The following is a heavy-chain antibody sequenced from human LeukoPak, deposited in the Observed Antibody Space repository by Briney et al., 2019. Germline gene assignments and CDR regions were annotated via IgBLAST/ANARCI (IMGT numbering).Heavy chain of an antibody. CDR2: IYYSGSA. Sequence: PSDTLSLTCTVSGYSISSSNWWGWIRQPPGKGLEWIGYIYYSGSAYYNASLKSRVTMSVDSSKNQFSLELRSVTAADTAVYYCAGKRRDGYNYIAYWGQGTLVTVSS. CDR3: AGKRRDGYNYIAY. CDR1: GYSISSSNW. V-gene: IGHV4-28*01. D-gene: IGHD5-24*01. J-gene: IGHJ4*02.